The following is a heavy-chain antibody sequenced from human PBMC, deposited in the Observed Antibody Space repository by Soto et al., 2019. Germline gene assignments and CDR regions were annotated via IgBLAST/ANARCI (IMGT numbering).Heavy chain of an antibody. V-gene: IGHV2-5*02. J-gene: IGHJ4*02. D-gene: IGHD3-10*01. Sequence: QITLKESGPTLVNPTQTLTLTCTFSGFSLSTSGVGVGWIRQPPGKALEWLALIYWDDDKRYSPSLKSRLTITKDTSKNQVVLTRTKLDTVDTATYYCARGGWTTYYSPFFDYWGQGTLVTVSS. CDR2: IYWDDDK. CDR1: GFSLSTSGVG. CDR3: ARGGWTTYYSPFFDY.